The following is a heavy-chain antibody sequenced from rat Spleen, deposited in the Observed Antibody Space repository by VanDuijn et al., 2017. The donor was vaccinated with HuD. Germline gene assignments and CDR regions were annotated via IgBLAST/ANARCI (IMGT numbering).Heavy chain of an antibody. CDR1: GFTFNNYW. J-gene: IGHJ1*01. Sequence: EVQLVESGGGLVQPGRSLKLSCVASGFTFNNYWMTWIRQAPGKGLEWIASITNTGGTTYLADSVKGRFTVSRDNAKSTLYLQMNNLRSEDTAMYYCARALKGYWYFDFWGPGTMVTVSS. CDR2: ITNTGGTT. CDR3: ARALKGYWYFDF. V-gene: IGHV5-31*01.